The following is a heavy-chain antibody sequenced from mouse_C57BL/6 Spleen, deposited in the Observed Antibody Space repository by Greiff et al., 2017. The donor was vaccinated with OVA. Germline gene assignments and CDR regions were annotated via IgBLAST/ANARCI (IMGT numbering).Heavy chain of an antibody. J-gene: IGHJ3*01. V-gene: IGHV5-17*01. Sequence: EVMLVESGGGLVKPGGSLKLSCAASGFTFSDYGMHWVRQAPEKGLEWVAYISSGSSTIYYADTVKGRFTISRDNAKNTLFLQMTSLRSEDTAMYYCARAQTAQATLWFAYWGQGTLVTVSA. CDR3: ARAQTAQATLWFAY. D-gene: IGHD3-2*02. CDR1: GFTFSDYG. CDR2: ISSGSSTI.